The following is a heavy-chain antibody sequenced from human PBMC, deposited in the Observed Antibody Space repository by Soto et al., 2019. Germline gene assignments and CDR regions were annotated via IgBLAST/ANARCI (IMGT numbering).Heavy chain of an antibody. D-gene: IGHD6-19*01. J-gene: IGHJ4*02. V-gene: IGHV3-30-3*01. CDR1: GFAFSSYA. CDR2: ISYDASNK. Sequence: GGSLRLSCAASGFAFSSYAMHWVRRAPGKGLEWVAVISYDASNKYYADSVKGRFTISRDNSKKTMYLQMSSLRAEDTAVYYCARPFSSGWYGDFDYWGQGTLVTVSS. CDR3: ARPFSSGWYGDFDY.